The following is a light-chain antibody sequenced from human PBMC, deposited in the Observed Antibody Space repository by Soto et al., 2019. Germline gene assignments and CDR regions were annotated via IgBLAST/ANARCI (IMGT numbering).Light chain of an antibody. CDR2: EVS. CDR1: SSDVGGYNY. J-gene: IGLJ3*02. CDR3: GSYTSSSTPLV. Sequence: QSALTQPASASGSPGPSITISCTGTSSDVGGYNYVSWYRQQPANAPKLMIYEVSKRPSGVSNRFSGSKSGSTASLTSSALQVADAVDYSFGSYTSSSTPLVFGGGTKLTVL. V-gene: IGLV2-14*01.